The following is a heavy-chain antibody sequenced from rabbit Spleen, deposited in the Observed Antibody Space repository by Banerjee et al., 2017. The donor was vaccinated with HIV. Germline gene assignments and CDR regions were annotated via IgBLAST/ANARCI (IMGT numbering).Heavy chain of an antibody. D-gene: IGHD1-1*01. CDR2: IYTGSSGNT. J-gene: IGHJ4*01. CDR1: GFSFSIYC. Sequence: QSLEESGGDLVKPGASLTLTCTASGFSFSIYCICWVRQAPGKGLEWIGCIYTGSSGNTYSATWAKGRFAISKTSSTTVTLQMTSLTAADTATYFCARGLSRSNLWGQGTLVT. V-gene: IGHV1S40*01. CDR3: ARGLSRSNL.